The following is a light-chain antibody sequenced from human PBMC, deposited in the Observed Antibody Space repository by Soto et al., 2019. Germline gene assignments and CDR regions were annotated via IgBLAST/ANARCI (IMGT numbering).Light chain of an antibody. CDR3: QQSYSTPRT. Sequence: DIQMTQSPSSLSASVGDRVTITCRASQSISSYLNWYQQKPGKAPKLMIYAATILQSGVPSRFSGSASGTDFTLTISSLQPENFATYYCQQSYSTPRTFGQGTKVEIK. CDR2: AAT. J-gene: IGKJ1*01. CDR1: QSISSY. V-gene: IGKV1-39*01.